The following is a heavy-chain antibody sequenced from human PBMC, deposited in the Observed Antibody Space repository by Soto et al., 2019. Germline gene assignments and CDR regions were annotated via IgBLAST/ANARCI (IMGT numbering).Heavy chain of an antibody. J-gene: IGHJ4*02. CDR2: IDPSDSYV. Sequence: XESLKISCQASGYSFTAYWITWVRQMPGKGLEWMATIDPSDSYVDYSPSFRGHVTFSVDRSITTVYLQWNSLKASDSAMYFCTRRASSSFYHFDFWGQGALVTVSS. CDR1: GYSFTAYW. D-gene: IGHD2-2*01. V-gene: IGHV5-10-1*01. CDR3: TRRASSSFYHFDF.